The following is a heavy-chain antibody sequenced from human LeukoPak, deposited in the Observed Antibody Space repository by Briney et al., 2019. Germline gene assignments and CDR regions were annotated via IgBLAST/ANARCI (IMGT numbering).Heavy chain of an antibody. V-gene: IGHV4-4*07. CDR1: GGFISGYV. CDR2: IYSSGTT. J-gene: IGHJ6*03. CDR3: ARAGDFARNQRTYYMDV. Sequence: SETLSLTCTVSGGFISGYVWSWIRQPAGKGLEWIGRIYSSGTTNYNPSLKSRVTMSVETSKNQFSLKVRSVTAADTAVFYSARAGDFARNQRTYYMDVWGKGTTVTVSS. D-gene: IGHD3-16*01.